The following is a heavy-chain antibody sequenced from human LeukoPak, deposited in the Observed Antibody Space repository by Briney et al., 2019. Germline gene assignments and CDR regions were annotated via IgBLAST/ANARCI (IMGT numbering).Heavy chain of an antibody. J-gene: IGHJ4*02. CDR1: GYSFTSYY. V-gene: IGHV1-2*02. CDR2: INPNSGGT. Sequence: GASVKVSCKASGYSFTSYYMHWVRQAPGQGLEWMGWINPNSGGTNYAQKFQGRVTMTRDTSISTAYMELSRLRSDDTAVYYCARTGGSSGWYDYWGQGTLVTVSS. CDR3: ARTGGSSGWYDY. D-gene: IGHD6-19*01.